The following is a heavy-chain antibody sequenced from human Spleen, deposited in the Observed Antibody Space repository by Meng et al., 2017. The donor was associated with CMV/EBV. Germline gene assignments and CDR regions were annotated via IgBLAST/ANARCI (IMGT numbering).Heavy chain of an antibody. CDR1: GGSFSGYY. CDR2: INHSGST. CDR3: ARVGAWGYDFWYALDI. Sequence: VSLRLSCAVYGGSFSGYYWSWIGQPPGKGLEWIGEINHSGSTHYNPSLKSRVTISVDTSKNQFSLKLSSVTAADTAAYYCARVGAWGYDFWYALDIWGQGTMVTVSS. V-gene: IGHV4-34*01. J-gene: IGHJ3*02. D-gene: IGHD3-3*01.